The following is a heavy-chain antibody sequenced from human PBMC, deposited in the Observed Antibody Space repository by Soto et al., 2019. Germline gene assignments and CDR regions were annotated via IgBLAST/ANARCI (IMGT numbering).Heavy chain of an antibody. CDR2: IIPIFGTA. J-gene: IGHJ3*02. V-gene: IGHV1-69*13. Sequence: ASVPVSFPASGGTFSSYAIILVRQAPGQGLEWMGGIIPIFGTANYAQKFQGRVTITADESTSTAYMELSSLRSEDTAVYYCARGVVISDAFDIWGQGTMVTVSS. CDR1: GGTFSSYA. D-gene: IGHD3-3*01. CDR3: ARGVVISDAFDI.